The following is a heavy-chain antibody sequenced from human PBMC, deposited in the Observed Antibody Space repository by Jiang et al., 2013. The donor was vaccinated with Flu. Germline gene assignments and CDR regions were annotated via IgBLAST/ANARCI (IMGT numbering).Heavy chain of an antibody. Sequence: GPGLVKPSETLSLTCTVSGGSISSYYWSWIRQPPGKGLEWIGYIYYSGSTNYNPSLKSRVTISVDTSKNQFSLKLSSVTAADTAVYYCARVTLYSNCLDYWGQGTLVTVSS. CDR1: GGSISSYY. D-gene: IGHD4-11*01. CDR2: IYYSGST. J-gene: IGHJ4*02. CDR3: ARVTLYSNCLDY. V-gene: IGHV4-59*01.